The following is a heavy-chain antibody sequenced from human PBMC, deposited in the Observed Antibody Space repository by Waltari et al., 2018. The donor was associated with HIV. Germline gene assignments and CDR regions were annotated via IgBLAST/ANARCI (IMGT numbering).Heavy chain of an antibody. V-gene: IGHV4-39*01. J-gene: IGHJ5*01. CDR3: VRHDGTSYYFGSDMNPRPFSFWFAS. Sequence: QLLLQESGPGLVRPSETLSLTCTVPGPSISRRRYYWGWVRQPPGQGLEWIVSTMYSGSTYNNPSLKSRVAISVDTSRNQFSLNLTSVTAADTALYYCVRHDGTSYYFGSDMNPRPFSFWFASWGQGILVTVSS. CDR1: GPSISRRRYY. CDR2: TMYSGST. D-gene: IGHD3-10*01.